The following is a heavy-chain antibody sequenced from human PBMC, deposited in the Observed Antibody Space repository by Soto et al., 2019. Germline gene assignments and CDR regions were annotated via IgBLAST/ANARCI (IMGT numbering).Heavy chain of an antibody. D-gene: IGHD1-26*01. J-gene: IGHJ4*02. Sequence: PSQTLSLTCAICGDSVSNNGATWNWIRQSPSRGLEWLGRAYYRSRWQYDYATSVRGRITINPDTSKNQLSLHLSSVTPEDTAVYYCARDPPDFNSGFDSWGQGSLVTVSS. CDR1: GDSVSNNGAT. CDR2: AYYRSRWQY. V-gene: IGHV6-1*01. CDR3: ARDPPDFNSGFDS.